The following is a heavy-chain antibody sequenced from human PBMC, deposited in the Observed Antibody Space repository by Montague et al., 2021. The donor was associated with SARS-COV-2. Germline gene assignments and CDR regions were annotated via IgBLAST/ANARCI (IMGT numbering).Heavy chain of an antibody. D-gene: IGHD4-11*01. Sequence: SETLSLTCSVSGDSISNYSWRWIRQSPGKGLAWIGYIYYSGSTNSNPSLTIRVTISVATSKNQVSLKLTSVTAAATAVYYRARHLRVTTVTSDMYHYAMDVWGQGTTVTVSS. CDR2: IYYSGST. CDR3: ARHLRVTTVTSDMYHYAMDV. CDR1: GDSISNYS. J-gene: IGHJ6*02. V-gene: IGHV4-59*08.